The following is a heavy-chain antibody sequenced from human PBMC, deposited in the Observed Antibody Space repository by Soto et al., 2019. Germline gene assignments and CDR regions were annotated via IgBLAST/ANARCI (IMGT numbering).Heavy chain of an antibody. V-gene: IGHV4-59*01. CDR3: ARGSRSGRAVAFDY. D-gene: IGHD6-19*01. Sequence: SETLSLTCTVSGGSISSYYWSWIRQPPGKGLEWIGYIYYSGSTNYNPSLKSRVTISVDTSKNQFSLKLSSVTAADTAVYYCARGSRSGRAVAFDYWVQGTLVTVSS. CDR1: GGSISSYY. CDR2: IYYSGST. J-gene: IGHJ4*02.